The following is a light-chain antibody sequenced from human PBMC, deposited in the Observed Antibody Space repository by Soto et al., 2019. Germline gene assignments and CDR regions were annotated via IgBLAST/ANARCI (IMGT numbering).Light chain of an antibody. CDR1: SDDIGGYNY. CDR2: EVS. CDR3: CAYASTHVI. Sequence: QSALTQPRSVSGSPGQSVTISCAGSSDDIGGYNYVSWYQQYPGKAPKRMIYEVSKRPSGVPNRFSGSKSGNTASLTISGLLADDEADYYCCAYASTHVIFDGGTKVTVL. V-gene: IGLV2-11*01. J-gene: IGLJ2*01.